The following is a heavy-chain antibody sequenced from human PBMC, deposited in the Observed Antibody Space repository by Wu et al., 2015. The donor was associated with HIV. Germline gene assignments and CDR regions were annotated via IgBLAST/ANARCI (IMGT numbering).Heavy chain of an antibody. CDR2: INPLFGTT. V-gene: IGHV1-69*05. CDR3: ARNTDSVATSLYSLGV. Sequence: FGAGVKKPGVLGEGHLQGFWRRLHSYAVSWVRQAPGQGLEWMGGINPLFGTTKFAQKFQGRLTITTDELRTTAYMELSSLKSEDTAVYYCARNTDSVATSLYSLGVWGQGTVVTVSS. D-gene: IGHD5-12*01. CDR1: RRLHSYA. J-gene: IGHJ6*02.